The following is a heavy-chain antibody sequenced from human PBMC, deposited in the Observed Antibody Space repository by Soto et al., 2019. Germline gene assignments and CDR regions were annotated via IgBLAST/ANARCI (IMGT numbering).Heavy chain of an antibody. J-gene: IGHJ5*02. CDR3: AKHIVVVTAISNWFDP. V-gene: IGHV4-39*01. Sequence: SETLSLTCTVSGGSISSSSYYWGWIRQPPGKGLEWIGSIYYSGSTYYNPSLKSRVTISVDTSKNQFSLKLSSVTAADTAVYYCAKHIVVVTAISNWFDPWGQGTLVTVSS. D-gene: IGHD2-21*02. CDR1: GGSISSSSYY. CDR2: IYYSGST.